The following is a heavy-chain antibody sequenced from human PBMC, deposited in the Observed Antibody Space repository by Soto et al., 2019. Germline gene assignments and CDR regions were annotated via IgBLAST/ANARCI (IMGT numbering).Heavy chain of an antibody. V-gene: IGHV3-21*01. Sequence: EVQLVESGGGLVKPGGSLRLSCAASGFTFSTFSRNGFRKAPGKGWGGVSSISSSSGYIYYADSVKGRFTISRDDAKNSLSLQMNSLRAEDTAVYYCARVRSYSYGQGYGMDVWGQGTTVTVSS. CDR3: ARVRSYSYGQGYGMDV. J-gene: IGHJ6*02. D-gene: IGHD5-18*01. CDR2: ISSSSGYI. CDR1: GFTFSTFS.